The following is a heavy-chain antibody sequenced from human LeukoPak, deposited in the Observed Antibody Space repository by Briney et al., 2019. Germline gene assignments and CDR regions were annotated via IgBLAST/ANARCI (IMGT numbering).Heavy chain of an antibody. D-gene: IGHD1-26*01. CDR3: ARDRDRSGSQSY. CDR1: GGTFSSYA. V-gene: IGHV1-69*04. CDR2: IIPILGIA. Sequence: ASVKVSCKASGGTFSSYAISWVRQAPGQGLEWMGRIIPILGIANYAQKFQGRVTITADKSTSTAYMELSSLRSEDTAVYYCARDRDRSGSQSYWGQGTLVTVSS. J-gene: IGHJ4*02.